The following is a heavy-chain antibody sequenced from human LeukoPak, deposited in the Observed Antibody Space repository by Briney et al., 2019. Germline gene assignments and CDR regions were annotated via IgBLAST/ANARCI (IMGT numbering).Heavy chain of an antibody. CDR1: GYTFTSYY. J-gene: IGHJ4*02. V-gene: IGHV1-46*01. D-gene: IGHD5-24*01. CDR2: INLSGGST. CDR3: TVEMATTLDY. Sequence: ASVKVSCKASGYTFTSYYMHWVRQAPGQGLEWMGIINLSGGSTSYAQKFQGRVTMTRDMSTSTVYMELSSLRSEDTAVYYCTVEMATTLDYWGQGTLVTVSS.